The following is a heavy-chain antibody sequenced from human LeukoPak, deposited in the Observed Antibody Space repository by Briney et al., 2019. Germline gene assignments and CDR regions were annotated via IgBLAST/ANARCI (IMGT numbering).Heavy chain of an antibody. J-gene: IGHJ6*03. V-gene: IGHV1-58*01. CDR1: GFTFTSSA. CDR3: AADRGRGWGHYYYYYMDV. CDR2: IVVGSGNT. Sequence: SVKVSCKASGFTFTSSAVQWVRQARGQRLEWIGWIVVGSGNTNYAQKFQERVTITRDMSTSTAYMELSSLRSEDTAVYYCAADRGRGWGHYYYYYMDVWGKGTTVTVSS. D-gene: IGHD2-21*02.